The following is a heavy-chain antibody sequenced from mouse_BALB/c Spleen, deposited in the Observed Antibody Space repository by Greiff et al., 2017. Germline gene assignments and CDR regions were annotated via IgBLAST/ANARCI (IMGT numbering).Heavy chain of an antibody. D-gene: IGHD2-2*01. V-gene: IGHV1-9*01. CDR3: ARPYGYDVTGFAY. Sequence: VQLQQSGAELMKPGASVKISCKATGYTFSSYWIEWVKQRPGHGLEWIGEILPGSGSTNYNEKFKGKATFTADTSSNTAYMQLSSLTSEDSAVYYCARPYGYDVTGFAYWGQGTLVTVSA. J-gene: IGHJ3*01. CDR2: ILPGSGST. CDR1: GYTFSSYW.